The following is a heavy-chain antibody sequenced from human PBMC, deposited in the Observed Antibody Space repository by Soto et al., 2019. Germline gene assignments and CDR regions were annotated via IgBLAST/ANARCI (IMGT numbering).Heavy chain of an antibody. J-gene: IGHJ6*03. CDR2: IYYSGST. D-gene: IGHD3-10*01. CDR1: GGSISSSSYY. V-gene: IGHV4-39*01. CDR3: ARAASNYFASGSYLPYYMDV. Sequence: SETLSLTCTVSGGSISSSSYYWGWIRQPPGKGLEWIGSIYYSGSTYYNPSLKSRVTISVDTSKNQFSLKLSSVTAADTAVYYCARAASNYFASGSYLPYYMDVWGKGTTVTVSS.